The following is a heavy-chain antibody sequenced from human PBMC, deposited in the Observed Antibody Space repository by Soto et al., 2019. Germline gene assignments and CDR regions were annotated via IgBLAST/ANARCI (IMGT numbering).Heavy chain of an antibody. V-gene: IGHV3-30*18. CDR2: MSYDGSKI. CDR1: GFAFGTYG. J-gene: IGHJ6*02. Sequence: RGSLRLSCEASGFAFGTYGMHWIRQGAGQGLEWVATMSYDGSKIYYRDYVRGRFSISRDDSKRTLYLQMNSLRAEDTAVYYCAKHRDPYYYYYLMDVWGQGT. CDR3: AKHRDPYYYYYLMDV.